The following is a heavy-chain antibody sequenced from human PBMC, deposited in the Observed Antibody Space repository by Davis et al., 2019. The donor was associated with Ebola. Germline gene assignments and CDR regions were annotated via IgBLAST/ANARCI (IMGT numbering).Heavy chain of an antibody. V-gene: IGHV3-11*01. J-gene: IGHJ4*02. CDR2: ISGSGGTI. CDR1: GFIFTDYY. Sequence: GSLTLSCAASGFIFTDYYMSWIRQAPGKGLEWIAYISGSGGTIYYADSVKGRFTVSRDNDGYSVFLRMNSLRAEDTAVYYCAKALQEFVVVVAAAADYWGQGTLVTVSS. CDR3: AKALQEFVVVVAAAADY. D-gene: IGHD2-15*01.